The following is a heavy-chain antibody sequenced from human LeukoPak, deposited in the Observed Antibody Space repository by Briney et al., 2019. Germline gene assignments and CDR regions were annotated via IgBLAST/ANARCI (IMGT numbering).Heavy chain of an antibody. CDR3: AKGNGDYVKNWFDP. V-gene: IGHV3-23*01. J-gene: IGHJ5*02. CDR2: ISNNGGYT. D-gene: IGHD4-17*01. Sequence: GGSLRLSCAASGFTFSSSAMSWVRQAPGKGLEWVSAISNNGGYTYYADSVQGRFTISRDNSKNTLYLQMNSLRAEDTAVYYCAKGNGDYVKNWFDPWGQGTLVTVSS. CDR1: GFTFSSSA.